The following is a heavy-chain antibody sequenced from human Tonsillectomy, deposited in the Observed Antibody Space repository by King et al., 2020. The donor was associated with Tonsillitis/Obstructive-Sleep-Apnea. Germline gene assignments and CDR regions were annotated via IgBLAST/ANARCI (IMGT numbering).Heavy chain of an antibody. D-gene: IGHD3-3*01. CDR1: GYTFTSYY. J-gene: IGHJ6*03. V-gene: IGHV1-46*01. Sequence: VQLVESGAEVKKPGASVKVSCKASGYTFTSYYMHWVRHAPGQGLEWMGIINPSGGSTSYAQKFQGRVTMTRDTSTSTVYMELSSLRSEDTAVYYCARGCVLRFLEWFHYYYYMDVWGKGTTVTVSS. CDR2: INPSGGST. CDR3: ARGCVLRFLEWFHYYYYMDV.